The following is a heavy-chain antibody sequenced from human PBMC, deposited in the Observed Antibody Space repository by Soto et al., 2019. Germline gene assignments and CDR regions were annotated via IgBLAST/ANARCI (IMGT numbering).Heavy chain of an antibody. Sequence: ETLSLTCTVSGGSINSYYWSWVRQPPGKGLEWIGYIYYSGSTNYNPSLKSRVTISVDTSKNQFSLKLRSVTAADTAVYYCASMGYHYGSGSYPLDYWGQGTLVTVSS. V-gene: IGHV4-59*08. J-gene: IGHJ4*02. CDR2: IYYSGST. CDR3: ASMGYHYGSGSYPLDY. CDR1: GGSINSYY. D-gene: IGHD3-10*01.